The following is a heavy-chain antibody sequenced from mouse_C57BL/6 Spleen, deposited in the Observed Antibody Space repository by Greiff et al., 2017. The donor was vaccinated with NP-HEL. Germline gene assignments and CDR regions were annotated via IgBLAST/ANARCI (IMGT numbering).Heavy chain of an antibody. CDR2: ISYDGSN. V-gene: IGHV3-6*01. CDR3: AREGIYYGYDWFAY. Sequence: EVQLQESGPGLVKPSQSLSLTCSVTGYSITSGYYWNWIRQFPGNKLEWMGYISYDGSNNYNPSLKNRISITRDTSKNQFFLKLNSVTTEDTATYYCAREGIYYGYDWFAYWGQGTLVTVSA. J-gene: IGHJ3*01. CDR1: GYSITSGYY. D-gene: IGHD2-2*01.